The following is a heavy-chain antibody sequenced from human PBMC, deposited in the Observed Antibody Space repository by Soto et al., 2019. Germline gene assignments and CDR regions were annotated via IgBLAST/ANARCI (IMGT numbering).Heavy chain of an antibody. CDR1: GFTVSSNY. CDR3: AACFDWLLSDHY. V-gene: IGHV3-53*02. CDR2: LYSGGTT. J-gene: IGHJ4*02. Sequence: EVQLVETGGGLIQPGGSLRLSCAASGFTVSSNYMSWVRQAPGKGLEWVSVLYSGGTTYYADSVKGRFTISRDNSKNTLYLQMNSLRAEDTAVYYCAACFDWLLSDHYWGQGTLVTVSS. D-gene: IGHD3-9*01.